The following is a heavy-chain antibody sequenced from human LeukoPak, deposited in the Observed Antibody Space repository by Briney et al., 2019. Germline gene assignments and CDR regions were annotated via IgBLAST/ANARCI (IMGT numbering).Heavy chain of an antibody. CDR1: GGSIGSYY. Sequence: SETLSLTCTVSGGSIGSYYWSWIRQPAGKGLEWIGRIYTSGNTNYNPSLKSRVTMSVDTSKNQFSLKLSSVTAADTAVYYCARDVSDYGGNYYYYYYMDVWGKGTTVTVSS. CDR3: ARDVSDYGGNYYYYYYMDV. J-gene: IGHJ6*03. CDR2: IYTSGNT. V-gene: IGHV4-4*07. D-gene: IGHD4-23*01.